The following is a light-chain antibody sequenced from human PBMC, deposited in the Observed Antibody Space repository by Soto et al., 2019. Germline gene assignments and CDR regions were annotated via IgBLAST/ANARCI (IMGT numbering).Light chain of an antibody. J-gene: IGKJ5*01. CDR1: QGVSSY. Sequence: PGERATLSCSASQGVSSYLAWYQQKPGQAPRLLIYDASNRATGIPARFCSSGGATAYSLPTSSLQPEDFSVYYCQQRSNWPPITFGQGTRLEIK. CDR3: QQRSNWPPIT. V-gene: IGKV3-11*01. CDR2: DAS.